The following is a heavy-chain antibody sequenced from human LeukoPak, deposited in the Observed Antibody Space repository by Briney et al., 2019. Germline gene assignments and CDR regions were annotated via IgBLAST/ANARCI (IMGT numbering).Heavy chain of an antibody. Sequence: GESLKISCKGSGYSFTSYWISWVRQMPGKGLEWMGRIDPSDSYTNYSPSFQGHVTISADKSISTAYLPWSSLKASDTAMYDCARGGAVERYCSSTSCYWVDAFDIWGQGTMVTVSS. V-gene: IGHV5-10-1*01. D-gene: IGHD2-2*01. CDR1: GYSFTSYW. CDR3: ARGGAVERYCSSTSCYWVDAFDI. CDR2: IDPSDSYT. J-gene: IGHJ3*02.